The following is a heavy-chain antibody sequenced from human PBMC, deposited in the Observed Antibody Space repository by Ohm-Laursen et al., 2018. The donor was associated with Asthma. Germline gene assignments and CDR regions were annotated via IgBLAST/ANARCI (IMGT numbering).Heavy chain of an antibody. D-gene: IGHD2-8*01. Sequence: SETLSLTWTVSGGSISSYYWSWIRQPPGKGLEWIGYIYYSGSTNYNPSLKSRVTISVDTSKNQFSLKLSSVTAADTAVYYCARDRVFWFDPWGQGTLVTVSS. V-gene: IGHV4-59*01. CDR2: IYYSGST. CDR1: GGSISSYY. J-gene: IGHJ5*02. CDR3: ARDRVFWFDP.